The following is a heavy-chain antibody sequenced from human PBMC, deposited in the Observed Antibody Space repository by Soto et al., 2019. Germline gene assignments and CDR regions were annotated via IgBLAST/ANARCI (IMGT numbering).Heavy chain of an antibody. V-gene: IGHV3-66*01. J-gene: IGHJ4*02. D-gene: IGHD3-10*01. CDR1: GFTVCNNY. CDR2: IHRGGST. Sequence: GGSLSLSCAASGFTVCNNYMSWVRQAPGKGLEWVSIIHRGGSTSYADSVKGRFTISRDSSKNILYLQINGLTADDTAVYYCARSANTYGSPFDYWGQGALVTVSS. CDR3: ARSANTYGSPFDY.